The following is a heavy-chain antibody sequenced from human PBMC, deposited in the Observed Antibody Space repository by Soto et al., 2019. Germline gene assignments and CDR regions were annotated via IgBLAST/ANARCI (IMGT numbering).Heavy chain of an antibody. V-gene: IGHV1-69*08. J-gene: IGHJ4*02. Sequence: QVQLVQSGAEVKKPGSSVKVSCKASGATFSSYTISWVRQAPGQGLEWMGRIIPILGIANYAQKFQGRVTITADKSTSTAYMELSSLRSEDTAVYYCARDYCSSTSCYSGYWGQGTLVTVSS. CDR3: ARDYCSSTSCYSGY. D-gene: IGHD2-2*02. CDR2: IIPILGIA. CDR1: GATFSSYT.